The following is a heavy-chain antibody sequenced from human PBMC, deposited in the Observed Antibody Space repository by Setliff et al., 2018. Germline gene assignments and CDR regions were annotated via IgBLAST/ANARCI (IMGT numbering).Heavy chain of an antibody. CDR1: NGSLDRSGYY. Sequence: PSETLSLTCTVSNGSLDRSGYYWGWIRQPPGKGLEWIASVYHRGSTYYNPSLKSRVTISVDMSRNQFSLQLKSVTAADTAVYHCAKDRYSFGSQMYWNSFSLWGPGTMVTVSS. J-gene: IGHJ3*01. CDR3: AKDRYSFGSQMYWNSFSL. V-gene: IGHV4-39*02. CDR2: VYHRGST. D-gene: IGHD1-1*01.